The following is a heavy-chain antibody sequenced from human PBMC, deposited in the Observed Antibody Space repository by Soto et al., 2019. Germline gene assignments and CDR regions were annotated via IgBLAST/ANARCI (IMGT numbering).Heavy chain of an antibody. CDR3: ARGFTTVVTVDY. CDR2: IYYSGST. Sequence: TSETLSLTCTVSGGSISSTNYYWGWIRQPPGKGLEWIGSIYYSGSTYYNPSLKSRVTISVDTSKNQFSLKLSSVTAADTAVYYCARGFTTVVTVDYWGQGTLVTVSS. J-gene: IGHJ4*02. CDR1: GGSISSTNYY. D-gene: IGHD4-17*01. V-gene: IGHV4-39*01.